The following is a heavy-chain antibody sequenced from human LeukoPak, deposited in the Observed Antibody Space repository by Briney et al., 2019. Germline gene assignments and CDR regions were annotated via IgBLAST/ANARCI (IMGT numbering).Heavy chain of an antibody. CDR3: ARALYSYGPLYFDY. CDR1: GGSFSGYY. CDR2: IYYSGST. V-gene: IGHV4-59*12. D-gene: IGHD5-18*01. Sequence: SETLSLTCAVYGGSFSGYYWSWIRQPPGKGLEWIGYIYYSGSTNYNPSLKSRVTISVDTSKNQFSLKLSSVTAADTAVYYCARALYSYGPLYFDYWGQGTLVTVSP. J-gene: IGHJ4*02.